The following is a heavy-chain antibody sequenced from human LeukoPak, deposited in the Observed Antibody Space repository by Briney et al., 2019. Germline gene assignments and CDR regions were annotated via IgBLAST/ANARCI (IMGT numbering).Heavy chain of an antibody. CDR3: ARENYDILTGRSPYYFDY. J-gene: IGHJ4*02. D-gene: IGHD3-9*01. CDR2: IYSGGST. Sequence: RGSLRLSCAASGFTVSSNYMSWVRQAPGKGLEWVSVIYSGGSTYYADSVKGRFTISRDNSKNTLYLQMNSLRAEDTAVYYCARENYDILTGRSPYYFDYWGQGTLVTVSS. V-gene: IGHV3-66*02. CDR1: GFTVSSNY.